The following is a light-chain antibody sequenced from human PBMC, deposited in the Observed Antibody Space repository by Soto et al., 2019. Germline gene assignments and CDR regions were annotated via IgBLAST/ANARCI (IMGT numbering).Light chain of an antibody. CDR1: QSVSSN. CDR3: QQYTDWPYT. Sequence: EIVMTQSPATLSVSLGERATLSCRASQSVSSNLAWYQQKPGQAPRLLLYGASTRATGIPARFSGSGSGTEFTLTISSLQSEDFAVYYCQQYTDWPYTFGQGTNLEV. V-gene: IGKV3-15*01. CDR2: GAS. J-gene: IGKJ2*01.